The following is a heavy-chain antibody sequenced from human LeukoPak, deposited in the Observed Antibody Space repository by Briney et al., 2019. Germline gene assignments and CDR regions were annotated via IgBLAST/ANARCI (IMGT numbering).Heavy chain of an antibody. J-gene: IGHJ5*02. V-gene: IGHV3-66*01. CDR1: GFIVNYNY. CDR2: IYSGGST. Sequence: GGSLRLSCAASGFIVNYNYMSWVRQAPGKGLEWVSVIYSGGSTYYADSVKGRFTISRDNSKNMVYLQMKSPRVEDTAVYYCARVKVGITYWFDPWGQGTLVTVSS. CDR3: ARVKVGITYWFDP. D-gene: IGHD1-26*01.